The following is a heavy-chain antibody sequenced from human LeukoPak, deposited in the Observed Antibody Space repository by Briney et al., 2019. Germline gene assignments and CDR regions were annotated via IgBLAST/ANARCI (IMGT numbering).Heavy chain of an antibody. V-gene: IGHV1-69*13. CDR2: IIPIFGTA. CDR3: ARAQRSSSWYLGY. Sequence: SVKVSCKASGYTFTSYGISWVRQAPGQGLEWMGGIIPIFGTANYAQKFQGRVTITADESTSTAYMELSSLRSEDTAVYYCARAQRSSSWYLGYWGQGTLVTVSS. D-gene: IGHD6-13*01. J-gene: IGHJ4*02. CDR1: GYTFTSYG.